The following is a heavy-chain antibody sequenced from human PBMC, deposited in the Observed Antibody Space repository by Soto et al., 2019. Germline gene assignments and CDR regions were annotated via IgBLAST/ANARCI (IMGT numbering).Heavy chain of an antibody. CDR2: IWSDGSKE. CDR3: ARDRGRPGNGLDV. CDR1: GFHFSRHG. V-gene: IGHV3-33*01. J-gene: IGHJ6*02. Sequence: QVQLVESGGGVVQPGRSLRLSCAASGFHFSRHGVHWVRQAPGRGLEWVAVIWSDGSKEYYADSVKGRFTISRDNSKNTVSLQMDSLRSEDTAVYYCARDRGRPGNGLDVWGQGTTVTVSS. D-gene: IGHD2-15*01.